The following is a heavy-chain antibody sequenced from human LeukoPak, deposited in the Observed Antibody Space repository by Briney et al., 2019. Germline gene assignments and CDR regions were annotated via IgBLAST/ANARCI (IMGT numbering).Heavy chain of an antibody. CDR1: GFTFSSYA. D-gene: IGHD5-18*01. CDR2: ISNSGGNT. Sequence: GGSLRLSCAASGFTFSSYAMSWVRQAPGKGLEWVSAISNSGGNTYYADSVKGRFTISRDNSKNTLYLQMNSLRAEDTAVYYCASGGSGYSYSFDYWGQGTLVTVSS. V-gene: IGHV3-23*01. J-gene: IGHJ4*02. CDR3: ASGGSGYSYSFDY.